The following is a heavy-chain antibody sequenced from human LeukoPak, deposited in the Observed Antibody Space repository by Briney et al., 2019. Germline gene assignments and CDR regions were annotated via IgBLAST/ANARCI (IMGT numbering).Heavy chain of an antibody. Sequence: PSETLSLTCTVSGGSISSYYWSWIRQPAGKGLEWIGRIYTSGSTNYNPSLKSRVTMSVDTSKNQFSLQLSSVTAADTAVYYCARGGFYYGSGESNWFDPWGQGTLVTVSS. CDR3: ARGGFYYGSGESNWFDP. V-gene: IGHV4-4*07. CDR1: GGSISSYY. D-gene: IGHD3-10*01. CDR2: IYTSGST. J-gene: IGHJ5*02.